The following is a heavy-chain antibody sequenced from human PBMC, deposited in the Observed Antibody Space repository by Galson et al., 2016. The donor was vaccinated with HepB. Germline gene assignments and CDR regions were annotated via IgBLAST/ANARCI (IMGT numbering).Heavy chain of an antibody. J-gene: IGHJ5*02. CDR2: IYWDDDK. CDR3: ANYIDWFDP. Sequence: PALVKPTQTLTLTCTFSGFSLRSNGVGVGWIRQSPGKALEWLALIYWDDDKRYSPSLKSRLTITKDTSKNQVVLMMTNMDPVDTATYFCANYIDWFDPWGQGTQVTVSS. V-gene: IGHV2-5*02. CDR1: GFSLRSNGVG.